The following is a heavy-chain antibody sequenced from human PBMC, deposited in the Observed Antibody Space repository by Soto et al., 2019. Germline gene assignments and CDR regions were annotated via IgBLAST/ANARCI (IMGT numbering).Heavy chain of an antibody. CDR3: ARALEWLFLGMDV. CDR2: INAGNGNT. V-gene: IGHV1-3*01. Sequence: AAGTVSYKASGYTFTSYAMHWLRQAPGQRREWMGWINAGNGNTKYSQKFQGRVTITRDTSASTAYMELSSLRSEDAAVYYCARALEWLFLGMDVWGQGTTVTVSS. J-gene: IGHJ6*02. D-gene: IGHD3-3*01. CDR1: GYTFTSYA.